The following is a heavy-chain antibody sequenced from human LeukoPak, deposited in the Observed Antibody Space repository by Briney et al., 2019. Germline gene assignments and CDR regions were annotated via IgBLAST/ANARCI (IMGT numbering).Heavy chain of an antibody. J-gene: IGHJ4*02. V-gene: IGHV4-34*01. D-gene: IGHD5-24*01. CDR3: ARRTPRRDGYRHYFDY. CDR2: INHSGST. Sequence: KPSETLSLTCAVYGGSFSGYYWSWIRQPPGKGVEWIGEINHSGSTNYNPSLKSRVTISVDTSKNQFSLKLSSVTAADTAVYYWARRTPRRDGYRHYFDYWGQGTLVTVSS. CDR1: GGSFSGYY.